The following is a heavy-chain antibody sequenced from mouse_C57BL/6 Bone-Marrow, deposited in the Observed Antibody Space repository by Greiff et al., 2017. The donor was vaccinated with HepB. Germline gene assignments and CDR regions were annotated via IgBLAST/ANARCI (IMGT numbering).Heavy chain of an antibody. CDR1: GFTFSSYG. D-gene: IGHD1-1*01. CDR3: ARLITTVVHFDY. Sequence: EVKLVESGGDLVKPGGSLKLSCAASGFTFSSYGMSWVRQTPDKRLEWVATISSGGSYTYYPDSVKGRFTISRDNAKNTLYLQMSSLKSEDTAMYYCARLITTVVHFDYWGQGTTLTVSS. J-gene: IGHJ2*01. CDR2: ISSGGSYT. V-gene: IGHV5-6*02.